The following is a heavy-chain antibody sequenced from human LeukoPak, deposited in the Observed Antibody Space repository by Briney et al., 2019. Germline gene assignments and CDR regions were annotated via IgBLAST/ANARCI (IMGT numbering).Heavy chain of an antibody. V-gene: IGHV3-7*01. D-gene: IGHD6-13*01. Sequence: GGSLRLSCEASGFTFTNYWMSWVRQAPRKGLEWVANIKQDGSEKSYVDSVKGRFTISRDNAKNSLFLQMDSLRAEDTAVYYCARGYFSSSGRGMDVWGQGTTVTVSS. J-gene: IGHJ6*02. CDR1: GFTFTNYW. CDR2: IKQDGSEK. CDR3: ARGYFSSSGRGMDV.